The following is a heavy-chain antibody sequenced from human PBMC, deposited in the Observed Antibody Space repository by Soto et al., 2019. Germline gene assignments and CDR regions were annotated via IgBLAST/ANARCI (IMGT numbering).Heavy chain of an antibody. D-gene: IGHD6-6*01. CDR1: GYTFTSYG. CDR2: ISAYNGNT. V-gene: IGHV1-18*01. CDR3: ARDGEAWYSSSSSYFQH. Sequence: ASVKVSCKASGYTFTSYGISWVRQAPGQGLEWMGWISAYNGNTNYAQKLQGRVTMTTDTSTSTAYMELRSLRSDDTAVYYCARDGEAWYSSSSSYFQHWGQGTLVTVSS. J-gene: IGHJ1*01.